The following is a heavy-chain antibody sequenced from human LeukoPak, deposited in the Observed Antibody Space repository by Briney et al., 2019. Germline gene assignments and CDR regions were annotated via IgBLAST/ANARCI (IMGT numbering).Heavy chain of an antibody. CDR3: ARDNELYFDY. CDR1: GFTFSSYG. J-gene: IGHJ4*02. V-gene: IGHV3-33*01. CDR2: IWYDGSDK. D-gene: IGHD1-1*01. Sequence: GGSLRLSCAASGFTFSSYGMHWVRQAPGKGLEWVAVIWYDGSDKYYADSVKGRFTISRDNSRDLLYLQMNSLRAEDTAVYYCARDNELYFDYWGQGTLVTVSS.